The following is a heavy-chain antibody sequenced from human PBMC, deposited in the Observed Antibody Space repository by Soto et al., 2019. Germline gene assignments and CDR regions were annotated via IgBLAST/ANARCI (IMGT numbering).Heavy chain of an antibody. D-gene: IGHD1-1*01. Sequence: GGSLRLSCAASGFTFDDYAMHWVRQAPGKGLEWVSGISWNSGSIGYADSVKGRFTISRDNAKNSLYLQMNSLRAEDTALYYCAKDMGSGYGDAFDIWGQGTMVTVSS. CDR3: AKDMGSGYGDAFDI. V-gene: IGHV3-9*01. CDR2: ISWNSGSI. J-gene: IGHJ3*02. CDR1: GFTFDDYA.